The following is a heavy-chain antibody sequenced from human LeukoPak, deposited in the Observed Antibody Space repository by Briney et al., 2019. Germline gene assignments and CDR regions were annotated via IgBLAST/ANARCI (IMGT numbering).Heavy chain of an antibody. CDR1: GGSISSGSYY. J-gene: IGHJ4*02. CDR2: IYTSGST. CDR3: VGSYYYDSSGYYYGDFDY. Sequence: ASETLSLTCTVSGGSISSGSYYWSWIRQPAGKGLEWIGRIYTSGSTNYNPSLKSRVTISVDTSKDQFSLKLSSVTAADTAVYYCVGSYYYDSSGYYYGDFDYWGQGTLVTVSS. V-gene: IGHV4-61*02. D-gene: IGHD3-22*01.